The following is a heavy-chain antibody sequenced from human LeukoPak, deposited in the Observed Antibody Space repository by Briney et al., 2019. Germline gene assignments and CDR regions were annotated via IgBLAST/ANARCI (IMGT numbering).Heavy chain of an antibody. CDR1: GYTFTNYA. CDR3: ARGEIAAAGPDY. J-gene: IGHJ4*02. V-gene: IGHV1-3*03. D-gene: IGHD6-13*01. Sequence: ASVKVSCKASGYTFTNYAMHWVRQAPGQRLEWMGWINAGNGNTKYSQEFQGRVTITRDTSASTAYMELSSLRSEDMAVYYCARGEIAAAGPDYWGQGTLVTVSS. CDR2: INAGNGNT.